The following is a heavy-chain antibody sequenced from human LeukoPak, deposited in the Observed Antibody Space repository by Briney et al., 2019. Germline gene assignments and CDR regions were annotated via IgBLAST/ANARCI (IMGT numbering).Heavy chain of an antibody. V-gene: IGHV3-7*05. D-gene: IGHD1-1*01. CDR1: GYTFSSSW. Sequence: PGGSLRLSCAASGYTFSSSWMSWVRQAPGKGLEWVANIKQDGSEKYYVDSVKGRFTISRDNAKNSLYLQMNSLRAEDTAVYYCAGARDDVYAFDIWGQGTMVTVSS. CDR2: IKQDGSEK. J-gene: IGHJ3*02. CDR3: AGARDDVYAFDI.